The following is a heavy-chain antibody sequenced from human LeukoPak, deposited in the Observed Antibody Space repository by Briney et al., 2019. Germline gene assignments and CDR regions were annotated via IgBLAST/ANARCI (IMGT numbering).Heavy chain of an antibody. CDR3: AKDRSGGGDYYFGMDV. D-gene: IGHD6-19*01. Sequence: GGSLRLSCAASGLTFSSYAMSWVRQAPGKGLEWVSSISGSGGSTYYADPVKGRFTISRDNSQNTLYLQTNSLRAEDTAVYYCAKDRSGGGDYYFGMDVWGPGTTVTVSS. CDR2: ISGSGGST. J-gene: IGHJ6*02. CDR1: GLTFSSYA. V-gene: IGHV3-23*01.